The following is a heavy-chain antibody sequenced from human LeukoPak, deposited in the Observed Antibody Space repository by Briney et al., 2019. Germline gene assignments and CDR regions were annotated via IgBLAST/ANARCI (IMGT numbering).Heavy chain of an antibody. D-gene: IGHD5-12*01. CDR1: GFTFSSYW. J-gene: IGHJ4*02. V-gene: IGHV3-74*03. CDR2: INSDGGSI. Sequence: GGSLRLSCAAPGFTFSSYWMHWVRQAPGKGLVWVSRINSDGGSITYADSVKGRFTISRDNAKNTLYLQMNSLRVEDTAVYYCAREGRVSGYDFDCWGQGTLVTVSS. CDR3: AREGRVSGYDFDC.